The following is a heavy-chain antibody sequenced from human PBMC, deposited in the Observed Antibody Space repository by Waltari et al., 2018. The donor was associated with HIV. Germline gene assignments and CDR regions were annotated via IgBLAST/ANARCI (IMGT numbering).Heavy chain of an antibody. CDR2: IRSKTDGGTA. D-gene: IGHD3-10*01. J-gene: IGHJ4*02. CDR1: GLSFDKAW. V-gene: IGHV3-15*01. Sequence: EVQLVESGGDLVKPGGCLRLSCAGSGLSFDKAWMTWVRQAPGKGRGWVGRIRSKTDGGTADYAAVVKGRFTISRDDSGNTLYLQMSSLEVEDTAVYYCTTEEGYASGTFLDYWGQGTLVTVSS. CDR3: TTEEGYASGTFLDY.